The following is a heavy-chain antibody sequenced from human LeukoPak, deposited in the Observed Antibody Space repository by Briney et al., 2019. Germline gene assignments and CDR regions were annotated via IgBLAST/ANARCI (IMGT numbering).Heavy chain of an antibody. V-gene: IGHV1-18*01. CDR1: GYAFTSYG. D-gene: IGHD5-18*01. Sequence: ASVKVSCKASGYAFTSYGISWVRQAPGQGLEWMGWISAYNGNTNYAQKLQGRVTMTTDTSTSTAYMELRNLRSDDTAVYCCARDRPGHIQLWAPTFYYLDYWGQGTLVTVSS. CDR3: ARDRPGHIQLWAPTFYYLDY. CDR2: ISAYNGNT. J-gene: IGHJ4*02.